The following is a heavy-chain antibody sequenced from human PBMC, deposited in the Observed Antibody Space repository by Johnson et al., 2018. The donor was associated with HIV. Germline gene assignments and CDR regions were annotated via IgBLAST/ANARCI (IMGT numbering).Heavy chain of an antibody. CDR2: IYSGGST. CDR3: ARDYGDYAHDAFDI. Sequence: VQVVESGGGLVQPGGSLRLSCAASGFTVSSNYMSWVRQAPGKGLEWVSVIYSGGSTYYADSVKGRLTISRDNSKNTLYLQMNSLRAEDTAVYYCARDYGDYAHDAFDIWGQGTMVTVSS. J-gene: IGHJ3*02. D-gene: IGHD4-17*01. V-gene: IGHV3-66*02. CDR1: GFTVSSNY.